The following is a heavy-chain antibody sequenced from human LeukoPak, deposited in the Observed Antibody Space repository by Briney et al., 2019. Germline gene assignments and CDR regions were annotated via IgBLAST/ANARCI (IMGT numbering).Heavy chain of an antibody. Sequence: GASVTVSCKASGYTFTDYSMHWVRQAPGQGLEWMGWINPNSGGTQYAQKFQGRVTMTRDTSISTGYMEVSRLTSDDTAVYYCARDPAVIPAAIGGWSDAWGPGTLVTVSS. CDR1: GYTFTDYS. CDR3: ARDPAVIPAAIGGWSDA. D-gene: IGHD2-2*02. CDR2: INPNSGGT. J-gene: IGHJ5*02. V-gene: IGHV1-2*02.